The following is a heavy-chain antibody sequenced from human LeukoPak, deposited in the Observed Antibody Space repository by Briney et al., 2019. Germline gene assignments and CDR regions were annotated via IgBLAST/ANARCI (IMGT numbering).Heavy chain of an antibody. CDR2: ISSGGSDK. Sequence: GRSLRLSCAASGFTFSNYAMHLVRQAPGKRLECVAVISSGGSDKYYPDSVKGRFTISRDNSKNTLHLQMNRLRLEDTAVYYCAKDAAAAGYNWFDPWGQGTLVTVSS. J-gene: IGHJ5*02. CDR1: GFTFSNYA. V-gene: IGHV3-30*18. D-gene: IGHD6-13*01. CDR3: AKDAAAAGYNWFDP.